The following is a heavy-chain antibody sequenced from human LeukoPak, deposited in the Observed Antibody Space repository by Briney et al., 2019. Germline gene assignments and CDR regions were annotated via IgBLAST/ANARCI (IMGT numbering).Heavy chain of an antibody. D-gene: IGHD6-13*01. J-gene: IGHJ3*02. V-gene: IGHV4-61*01. CDR2: IYYSGST. CDR1: GGSISSSSYY. Sequence: SETLSLTCTVSGGSISSSSYYWSWIRQPPGKGLEWIGYIYYSGSTNYNPSLKSRVTISVDTSKNQFSLKLSSVTAADTAVYYCARAITSSTWWWGIAFDIWGQGTMVTVSS. CDR3: ARAITSSTWWWGIAFDI.